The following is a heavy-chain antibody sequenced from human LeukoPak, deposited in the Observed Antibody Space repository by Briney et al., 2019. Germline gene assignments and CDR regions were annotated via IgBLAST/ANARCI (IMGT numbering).Heavy chain of an antibody. CDR3: AVIGPAAEGGEPRGDAFDI. CDR1: GYTFTSYD. Sequence: ASVKVSCKASGYTFTSYDINWVRQAPGQGLEWMGWISAYNGNTNYAQKLQGRVTMTTDTSTSTAYMELRSLRSDDTAVYYCAVIGPAAEGGEPRGDAFDIWGQGTMVTVSS. J-gene: IGHJ3*02. D-gene: IGHD2-2*01. V-gene: IGHV1-18*01. CDR2: ISAYNGNT.